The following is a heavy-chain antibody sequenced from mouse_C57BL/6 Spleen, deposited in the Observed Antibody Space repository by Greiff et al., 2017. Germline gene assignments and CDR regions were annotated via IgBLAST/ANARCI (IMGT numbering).Heavy chain of an antibody. CDR2: IRLKSDNYAT. V-gene: IGHV6-3*01. CDR3: TSYYYGSSHWYFDV. D-gene: IGHD1-1*01. CDR1: GFTFSNYW. Sequence: EVKLVESGGGLVQPGGSMKLSCVASGFTFSNYWMNWVRQSPEKGLEWVAQIRLKSDNYATHYAESVKGRFTISRDDSKSSVYLQMNNLRAEDTGIYYCTSYYYGSSHWYFDVWGTGTTVTVSS. J-gene: IGHJ1*03.